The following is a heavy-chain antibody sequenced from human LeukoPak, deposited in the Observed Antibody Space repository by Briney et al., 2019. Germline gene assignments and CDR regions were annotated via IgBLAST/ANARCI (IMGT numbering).Heavy chain of an antibody. D-gene: IGHD5-24*01. CDR1: GCIVSSND. J-gene: IGHJ4*02. Sequence: GGSLRLSCAASGCIVSSNDESWVRQPPDKGLELVSIVYAGCSTYYAYSAKDRFTISRDNAKNTLYLQMNSLRAADTAVYYCARGVRWLQLKYYFDYWGQGALVTVSS. V-gene: IGHV3-66*01. CDR2: VYAGCST. CDR3: ARGVRWLQLKYYFDY.